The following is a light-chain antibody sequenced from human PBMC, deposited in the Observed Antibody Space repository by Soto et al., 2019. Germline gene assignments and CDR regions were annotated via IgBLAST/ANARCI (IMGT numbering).Light chain of an antibody. V-gene: IGKV3-20*01. Sequence: EIVLTQSPGTLSLSPGERATLSCRAGQSVSSNFLAWYQQKPGQAPRLLIYSTSSRVTGIPDRFSGSGSGTDFTLTISRLEPEDFAVYYCQQYGDSPAMYTFGQGTRLEIK. CDR1: QSVSSNF. CDR2: STS. CDR3: QQYGDSPAMYT. J-gene: IGKJ5*01.